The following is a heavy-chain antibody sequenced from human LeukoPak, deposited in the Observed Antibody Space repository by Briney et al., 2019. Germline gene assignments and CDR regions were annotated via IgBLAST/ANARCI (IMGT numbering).Heavy chain of an antibody. CDR1: GFTFSSYA. D-gene: IGHD2-21*02. J-gene: IGHJ4*02. CDR2: LSYDGSNK. V-gene: IGHV3-30*04. Sequence: GGSLRLSCAASGFTFSSYAMHWVRQAPGKGLEWVAVLSYDGSNKYYADSVKGRFTISRDNSKNTLYLQMNSLRAEDTAVYYCARDLGEVVTATGGIDYWGQGTLVTVSS. CDR3: ARDLGEVVTATGGIDY.